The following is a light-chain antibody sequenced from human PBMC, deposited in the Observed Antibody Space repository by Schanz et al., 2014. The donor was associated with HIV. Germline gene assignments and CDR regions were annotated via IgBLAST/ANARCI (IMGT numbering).Light chain of an antibody. CDR1: QSISTW. CDR3: QQSNTFPYT. CDR2: KIS. Sequence: DIQMTQSPSTLSASVGDRVTITCRASQSISTWLAWYQQKPGKAPKLLIYKISSLEGGVPSRFSGSGSGTEFTLTISSLQPDDFATYYCQQSNTFPYTFGQGTKLEIK. V-gene: IGKV1-5*03. J-gene: IGKJ2*01.